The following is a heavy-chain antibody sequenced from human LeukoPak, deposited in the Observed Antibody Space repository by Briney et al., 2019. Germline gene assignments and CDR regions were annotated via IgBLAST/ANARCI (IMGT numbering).Heavy chain of an antibody. Sequence: ASVKVSCKASGYTFTSYGISWVRQAPGQGLEWMGWISAYNGNTNYAQKLQGRVTMTTDTSTSTAYMELRSLRSDDTAVYYCARVTAVAGTELPSYYYYYYMDVWGKGTTVTVSS. CDR1: GYTFTSYG. CDR3: ARVTAVAGTELPSYYYYYYMDV. V-gene: IGHV1-18*01. CDR2: ISAYNGNT. D-gene: IGHD6-19*01. J-gene: IGHJ6*03.